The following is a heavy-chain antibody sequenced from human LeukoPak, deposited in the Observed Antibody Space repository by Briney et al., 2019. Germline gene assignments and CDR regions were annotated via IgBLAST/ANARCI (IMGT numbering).Heavy chain of an antibody. J-gene: IGHJ4*02. D-gene: IGHD3-22*01. CDR3: AKRGVVIRVILVGFHKEAYYFDS. CDR1: GITLSNYG. V-gene: IGHV3-23*01. Sequence: GGSLRLSCAVSGITLSNYGMSWVRQTPGKGLEWVAGISGSGGTTSYADSVKGRFTISRDNPKNTLYLQMNSLRAEDTAVYFCAKRGVVIRVILVGFHKEAYYFDSWGQGALVTVSS. CDR2: ISGSGGTT.